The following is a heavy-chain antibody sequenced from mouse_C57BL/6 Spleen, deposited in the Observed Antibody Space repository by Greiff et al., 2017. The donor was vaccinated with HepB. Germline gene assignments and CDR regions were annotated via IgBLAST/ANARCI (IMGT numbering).Heavy chain of an antibody. CDR1: GYTFTDYY. D-gene: IGHD4-1*01. CDR2: IYPGSGNT. Sequence: QVQLQQSGAELVRPGASVKLSCKASGYTFTDYYINWVKQRPGQGLEWIARIYPGSGNTYYNEKFKGKATLTAEKSSSTAYMQLSSLTSEDSAVYFCARLGGLGRYFDYWGQGTTLTVSS. J-gene: IGHJ2*01. V-gene: IGHV1-76*01. CDR3: ARLGGLGRYFDY.